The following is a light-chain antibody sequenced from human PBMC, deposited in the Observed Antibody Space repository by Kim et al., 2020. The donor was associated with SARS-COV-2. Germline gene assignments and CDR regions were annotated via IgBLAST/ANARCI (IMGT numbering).Light chain of an antibody. J-gene: IGKJ5*01. CDR3: LQHRTYPIT. V-gene: IGKV1-17*01. CDR1: QDIGND. CDR2: GAS. Sequence: DIQMTQSPSFLSASVGDRVTITCRASQDIGNDLGWYQQSPGRAPKRLIYGASNLQSGVPSRFSGSGSETEFTLTINSLQPEDFATYFCLQHRTYPITFGQGTRLEIK.